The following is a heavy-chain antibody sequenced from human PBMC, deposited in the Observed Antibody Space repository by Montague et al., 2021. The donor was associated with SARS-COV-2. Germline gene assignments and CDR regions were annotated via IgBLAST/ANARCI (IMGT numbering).Heavy chain of an antibody. CDR3: ARPPGYCDANSGAHCLYWYFDL. V-gene: IGHV4-34*01. CDR2: INHRGST. CDR1: GGSLSNFY. D-gene: IGHD2-21*02. J-gene: IGHJ2*01. Sequence: SETLSLTCAVSGGSLSNFYWNWVRQSPTKGLQWIGEINHRGSTNYNPSLGSRVTISVDPSKNQFSLKLESLTAADTAVYYCARPPGYCDANSGAHCLYWYFDLWGRGTLVTVSS.